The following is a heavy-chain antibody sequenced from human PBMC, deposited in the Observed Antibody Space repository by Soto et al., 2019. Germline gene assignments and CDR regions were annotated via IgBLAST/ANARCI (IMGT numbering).Heavy chain of an antibody. D-gene: IGHD6-13*01. CDR1: GFTFWSSD. J-gene: IGHJ4*02. CDR2: VTASGSAT. Sequence: GGSLRLSCAASGFTFWSSDMTWVRLAPGKGLEWVSSVTASGSATFHAESVKGRFIISRDNSKNTLYLQMNTLRAEDTAIYYCAKGGISTTGLSYCGQGTLVTVSS. V-gene: IGHV3-23*01. CDR3: AKGGISTTGLSY.